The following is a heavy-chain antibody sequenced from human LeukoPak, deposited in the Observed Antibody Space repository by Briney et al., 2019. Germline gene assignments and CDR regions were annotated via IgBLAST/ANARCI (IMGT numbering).Heavy chain of an antibody. CDR2: IYTSGST. CDR3: ARDAPDYYYDSSGSLNNAFDI. CDR1: GGSISSSSYY. J-gene: IGHJ3*02. V-gene: IGHV4-61*02. Sequence: SETLSLTCTVSGGSISSSSYYWGWIRQPAGKGLEWIGRIYTSGSTNYNPSLKSRVTMSVDTSKNQFSLKLSSVTAADTAVYYCARDAPDYYYDSSGSLNNAFDIWGQGTMVTVSS. D-gene: IGHD3-22*01.